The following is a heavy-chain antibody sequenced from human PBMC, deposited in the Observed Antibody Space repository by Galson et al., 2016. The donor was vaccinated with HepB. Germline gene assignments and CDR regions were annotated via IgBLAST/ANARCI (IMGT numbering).Heavy chain of an antibody. Sequence: SLRLSCAASGFNFDRLAVHWVRQAPGKGLEWVAVVSFDGFDKKYADSVKGRFSIARDNPKSTVYLQIDSLRAEDTAIYYCATDVRVMRVYNYYGMDVWGRGTTVSVSS. CDR2: VSFDGFDK. V-gene: IGHV3-30*03. CDR1: GFNFDRLA. D-gene: IGHD3-16*01. J-gene: IGHJ6*02. CDR3: ATDVRVMRVYNYYGMDV.